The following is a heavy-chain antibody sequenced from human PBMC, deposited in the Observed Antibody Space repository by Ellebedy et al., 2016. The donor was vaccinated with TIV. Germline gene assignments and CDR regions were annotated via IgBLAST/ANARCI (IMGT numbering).Heavy chain of an antibody. CDR3: ARLPPSRYCSGGSCYSWYYYYGMDV. CDR2: FYPGDSDT. CDR1: GYSFTSYW. Sequence: GESLKISXKGSGYSFTSYWIGWVRQMPGKGLEWMGIFYPGDSDTRYSPSFQGQVTISADKSISTAYLQWSSLKASDTAMYYCARLPPSRYCSGGSCYSWYYYYGMDVWGQGTTVTVSS. J-gene: IGHJ6*02. V-gene: IGHV5-51*01. D-gene: IGHD2-15*01.